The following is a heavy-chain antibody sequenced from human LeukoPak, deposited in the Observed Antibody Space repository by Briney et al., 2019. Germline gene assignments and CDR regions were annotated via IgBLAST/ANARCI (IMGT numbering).Heavy chain of an antibody. CDR1: GGSISSYY. V-gene: IGHV4-59*01. CDR3: ARDRDGYYYGSGSYLNRYFDY. CDR2: IYYSGST. D-gene: IGHD3-10*01. Sequence: SETLSLTCTVSGGSISSYYWSWIRQPPGKGLDWIGYIYYSGSTNYNPSLKSRVTISVDTSKNQFSLKLSSVTAADTAVYYCARDRDGYYYGSGSYLNRYFDYWGQGTLVTVSS. J-gene: IGHJ4*02.